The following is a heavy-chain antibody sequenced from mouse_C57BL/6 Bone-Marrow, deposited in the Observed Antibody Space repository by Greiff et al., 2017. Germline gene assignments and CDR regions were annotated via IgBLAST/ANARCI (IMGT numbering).Heavy chain of an antibody. CDR2: ISDGGSYT. CDR3: ARAYYSNPYAMDY. J-gene: IGHJ4*01. CDR1: GFTFSSYA. V-gene: IGHV5-4*03. D-gene: IGHD2-5*01. Sequence: EVKLMESGGGLVKPGGSLKLSCAASGFTFSSYAMSWVRQTPEKRLEWVATISDGGSYTYYPDNVKGRFTISRDNAKNNLYLQMSHLKSEDTAMYYCARAYYSNPYAMDYWGQGTSVTVSS.